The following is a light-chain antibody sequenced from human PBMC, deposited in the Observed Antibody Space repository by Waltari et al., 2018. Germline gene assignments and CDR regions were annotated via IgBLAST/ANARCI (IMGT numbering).Light chain of an antibody. V-gene: IGLV2-23*02. J-gene: IGLJ3*02. CDR3: CSYGGRGTYTWV. Sequence: QSALTQPASVSGSPAQSITISCSGTSSDVGLYNPVSWFQQHRGKAPKLIIYDVYRRPSGVSIRFSGSKSGNTASLTISGLQAEDEADYYCCSYGGRGTYTWVFGGGNKLTVL. CDR1: SSDVGLYNP. CDR2: DVY.